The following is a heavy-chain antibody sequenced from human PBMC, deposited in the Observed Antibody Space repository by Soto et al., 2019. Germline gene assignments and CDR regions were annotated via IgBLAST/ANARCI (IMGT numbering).Heavy chain of an antibody. V-gene: IGHV4-59*01. CDR2: IYYSGST. CDR1: GGSISSYY. D-gene: IGHD2-15*01. Sequence: SETLSLTCTVSGGSISSYYWSWIRQPPGKGLEWIGYIYYSGSTNYNPSLKGRVTISVDTSKDQFSLKLSSVTAADTAVYYCARDTGYCSGGSCYGFIDWFDPWGQGTLVTVSS. CDR3: ARDTGYCSGGSCYGFIDWFDP. J-gene: IGHJ5*02.